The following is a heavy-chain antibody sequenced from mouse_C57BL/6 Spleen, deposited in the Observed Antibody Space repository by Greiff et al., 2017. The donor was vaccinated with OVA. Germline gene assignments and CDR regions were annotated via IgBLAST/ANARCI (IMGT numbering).Heavy chain of an antibody. CDR1: GYAFTNYL. Sequence: QVQLKESGAELVRPGTSVKVSCKASGYAFTNYLIEWVKQRPGQGLEWIGVINPGSGGTNYNEKFKGKATLTADKSSSTAYMQLSSLTSEDSAVYFCAREGYYGSRGYWGQGTTLTVSS. CDR3: AREGYYGSRGY. J-gene: IGHJ2*01. V-gene: IGHV1-54*01. CDR2: INPGSGGT. D-gene: IGHD1-1*01.